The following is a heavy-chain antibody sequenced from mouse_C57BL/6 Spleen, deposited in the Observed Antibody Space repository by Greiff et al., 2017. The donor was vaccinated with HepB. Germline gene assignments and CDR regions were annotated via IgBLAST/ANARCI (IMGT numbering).Heavy chain of an antibody. CDR3: ARLITTVPSYYAMDY. CDR1: GFTFSDYG. J-gene: IGHJ4*01. CDR2: ISSGSSTI. Sequence: EVNLVESGGGLVKPGGSLKLSCAASGFTFSDYGMHWVRQAPEKGLEWVAYISSGSSTIYYADTVKGRFTLSRDNAKNTLFLQMTSLRYEDTAMYYCARLITTVPSYYAMDYWGQGTSVTVSS. V-gene: IGHV5-17*01. D-gene: IGHD1-1*01.